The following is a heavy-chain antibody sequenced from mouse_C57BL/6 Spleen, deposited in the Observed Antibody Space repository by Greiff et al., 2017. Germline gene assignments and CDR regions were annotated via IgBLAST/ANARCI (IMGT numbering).Heavy chain of an antibody. CDR2: IYPGDGDT. Sequence: QVQLKESGAELVKPGASVKISCKASGYAFSSYWMNWVKQRPGKGLVWIGQIYPGDGDTNYNGKFKGKATLTADKSSSTAYMQLSSLTAEDSAVYFCARYSYYGTYAMDYWGQGTSVTVSS. J-gene: IGHJ4*01. D-gene: IGHD1-1*01. V-gene: IGHV1-80*01. CDR3: ARYSYYGTYAMDY. CDR1: GYAFSSYW.